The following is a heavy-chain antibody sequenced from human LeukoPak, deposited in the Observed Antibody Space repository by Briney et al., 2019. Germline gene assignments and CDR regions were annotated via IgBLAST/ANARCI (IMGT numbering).Heavy chain of an antibody. CDR1: GYTFTSYY. J-gene: IGHJ3*02. CDR3: ASPVVVAATDAFDI. D-gene: IGHD2-15*01. V-gene: IGHV1-46*01. Sequence: ASVKVSCKASGYTFTSYYMHWVRQAPGQGLEWLGIINPSGGITSYAQRFQGRVTMTRDTSTSTLYMELSSLRSEDTAVYYCASPVVVAATDAFDIWGQGTMVTVSS. CDR2: INPSGGIT.